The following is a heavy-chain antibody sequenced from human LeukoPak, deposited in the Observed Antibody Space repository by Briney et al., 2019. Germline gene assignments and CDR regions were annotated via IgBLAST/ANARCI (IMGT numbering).Heavy chain of an antibody. D-gene: IGHD3-10*01. CDR1: GYTFTSYA. V-gene: IGHV1-3*01. CDR3: ARDMGHYYGSGFDP. Sequence: ASVKVSCKASGYTFTSYAMHWVRQAPGQRLEWMGWINAGNGNTKYSQKFQGRVTITRDTSASTAYMELSSLRSEDTAVYYCARDMGHYYGSGFDPWGQGTLVTVSS. J-gene: IGHJ5*02. CDR2: INAGNGNT.